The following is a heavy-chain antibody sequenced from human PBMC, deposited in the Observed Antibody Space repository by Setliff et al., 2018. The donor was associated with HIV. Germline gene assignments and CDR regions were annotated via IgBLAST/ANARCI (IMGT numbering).Heavy chain of an antibody. D-gene: IGHD3-3*01. V-gene: IGHV4-39*07. J-gene: IGHJ6*03. CDR1: GGSISSSHYY. CDR2: VYYYGST. CDR3: ARGVNPTYYDFWSGNYMRKYYYYYMDV. Sequence: SETLSLTCTVSGGSISSSHYYWGWIRQPPGKGLQWIGSVYYYGSTYYKSSLKSRVTISLDRTKNQFSLKLSSVTAADTAVYYCARGVNPTYYDFWSGNYMRKYYYYYMDVWGKGTTVTVSS.